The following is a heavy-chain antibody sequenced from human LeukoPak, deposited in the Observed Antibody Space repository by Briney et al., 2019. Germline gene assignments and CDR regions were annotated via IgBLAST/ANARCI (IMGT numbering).Heavy chain of an antibody. CDR3: ARGPITTRSHFDY. Sequence: ASVKVSCKASGGTFSSYAINWVRQAPGQGLEWMGGTIPIFGTANYAQKFQGRVTITADESTSTAYMELSSLRSEDTAVYYCARGPITTRSHFDYWGQGTLVTVSS. D-gene: IGHD3-22*01. J-gene: IGHJ4*02. CDR1: GGTFSSYA. CDR2: TIPIFGTA. V-gene: IGHV1-69*13.